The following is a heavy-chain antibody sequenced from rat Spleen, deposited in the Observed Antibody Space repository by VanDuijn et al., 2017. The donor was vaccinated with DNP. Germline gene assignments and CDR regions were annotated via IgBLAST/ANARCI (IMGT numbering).Heavy chain of an antibody. CDR2: IWNNGGT. J-gene: IGHJ3*01. CDR1: GFSLTSYG. CDR3: ARSPESSYIYFPWAY. D-gene: IGHD1-2*01. V-gene: IGHV2-41*01. Sequence: QVQLKESGPGLVQPSQTLSLTCTVSGFSLTSYGVTWVRQPPGKGLEWMGVIWNNGGTRYNSVLKSRLSISKDTSKSQVFLKMNSLQTEDTATYYCARSPESSYIYFPWAYWGQGTLVTVSS.